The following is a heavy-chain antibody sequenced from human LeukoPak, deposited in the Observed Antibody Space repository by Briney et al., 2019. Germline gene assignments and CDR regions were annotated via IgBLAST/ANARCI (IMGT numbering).Heavy chain of an antibody. CDR3: ARLHSSSWYVLDYNLFDP. CDR2: ISAYNGNT. D-gene: IGHD6-13*01. Sequence: ASVKVSCKAYGYTFTSYGISWVRQAPGQGLEWMGWISAYNGNTNYAQKLQGRVTMTTDTSTSTAYMELRSLRSDDTAVYYCARLHSSSWYVLDYNLFDPWGQGTLVTVSS. J-gene: IGHJ5*02. CDR1: GYTFTSYG. V-gene: IGHV1-18*01.